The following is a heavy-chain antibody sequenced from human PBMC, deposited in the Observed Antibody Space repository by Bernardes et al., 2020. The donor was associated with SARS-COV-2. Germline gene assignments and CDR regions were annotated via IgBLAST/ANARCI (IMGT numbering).Heavy chain of an antibody. V-gene: IGHV4-34*01. D-gene: IGHD3-16*01. CDR3: ARKGGDY. Sequence: SETLSLTCAVSGGSFSCYYLSWIRQPPGKGPEWIGESSHSGSTNYNPSLKSRVTISVDTSKNQFSLKLSSVTAADTAVYYCARKGGDYWGQGTVVTVSS. CDR2: SSHSGST. J-gene: IGHJ4*02. CDR1: GGSFSCYY.